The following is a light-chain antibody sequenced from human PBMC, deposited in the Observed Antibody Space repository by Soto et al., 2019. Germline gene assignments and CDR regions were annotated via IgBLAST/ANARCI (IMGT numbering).Light chain of an antibody. J-gene: IGKJ3*01. Sequence: DIQMTQSPSTLSASVGDRVTITCRASQSIRSWLAWYQQKPGKAPKLLIYKASSLESGVPSRFSGRGSGTEFTLTISSLQPDDFATYYCQQYNSYPLTFGPGTKVDIK. CDR3: QQYNSYPLT. V-gene: IGKV1-5*03. CDR1: QSIRSW. CDR2: KAS.